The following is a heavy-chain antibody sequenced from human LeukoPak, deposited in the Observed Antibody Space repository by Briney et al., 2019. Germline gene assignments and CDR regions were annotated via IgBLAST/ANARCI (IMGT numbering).Heavy chain of an antibody. CDR1: GFTFSSYG. V-gene: IGHV3-23*01. CDR3: AKDGEYYDFWSGYSGYYYYYMDV. J-gene: IGHJ6*03. D-gene: IGHD3-3*01. CDR2: ISGSGGGT. Sequence: GGTLRLSCAASGFTFSSYGMSWVRQAPGKGLEWVSAISGSGGGTYYADSVKGRFTISRDNSKNTLYLQMNSLRAEDTAVYYCAKDGEYYDFWSGYSGYYYYYMDVWGKGTTVTVSS.